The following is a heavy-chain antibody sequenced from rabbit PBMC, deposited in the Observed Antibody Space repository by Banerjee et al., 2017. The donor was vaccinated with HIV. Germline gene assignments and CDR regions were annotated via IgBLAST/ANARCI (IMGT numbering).Heavy chain of an antibody. CDR1: GFSFSSSYY. CDR3: ARDGTGYVDYGDWTL. J-gene: IGHJ4*01. D-gene: IGHD2-1*01. CDR2: ISAGSSGST. V-gene: IGHV1S40*01. Sequence: QSLEESGGDLVKPGASLTLTCKASGFSFSSSYYMCWVRQAPGKGLEWIACISAGSSGSTYYASWAKGRFTISKTSSTTVTLQMTSLTAADTATYFCARDGTGYVDYGDWTLWGPGTLVTVS.